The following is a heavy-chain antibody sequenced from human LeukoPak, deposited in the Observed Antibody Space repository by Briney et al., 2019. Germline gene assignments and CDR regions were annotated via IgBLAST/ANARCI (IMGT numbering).Heavy chain of an antibody. CDR1: GFSFSDHW. CDR2: ISSDGTTT. CDR3: TRGPTRFGGYGIDS. D-gene: IGHD5-12*01. Sequence: AGSLRLSCAASGFSFSDHWMHWVRQAPGKGLVWVSRISSDGTTTNYADSVKGRFTISRDNAKNTLYLQMNSLRAEDTAVYYCTRGPTRFGGYGIDSWGQGTLVTVSS. J-gene: IGHJ4*02. V-gene: IGHV3-74*01.